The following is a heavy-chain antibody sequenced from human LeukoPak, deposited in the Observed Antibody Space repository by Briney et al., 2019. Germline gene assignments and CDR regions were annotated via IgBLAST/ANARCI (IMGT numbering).Heavy chain of an antibody. Sequence: PSETLSLTCTVPGGSISSYYWNWMRQPPGKGLEWIGYIYTSGSTNYNPSLKSRDTISVDTSKNKFSLKLSSVTAADTAVYYCARQTRGGYDFWSGYSNRFYMDVWGKGTTVTVSS. J-gene: IGHJ6*03. CDR2: IYTSGST. CDR3: ARQTRGGYDFWSGYSNRFYMDV. V-gene: IGHV4-4*09. D-gene: IGHD3-3*01. CDR1: GGSISSYY.